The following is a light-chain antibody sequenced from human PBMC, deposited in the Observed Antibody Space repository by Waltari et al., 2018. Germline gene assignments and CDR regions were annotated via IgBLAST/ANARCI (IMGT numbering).Light chain of an antibody. V-gene: IGKV3-20*01. J-gene: IGKJ1*01. CDR2: TAS. Sequence: VVLTQSPGTLSLSPGESATLSCGASEKITSSYIAWYQHKPGQAPRLLIYTASYRATGVPDRFSGSGSGTDFVLTISRLEPEDFAVYYCQYYNSAPRTFGQGTKVEIK. CDR1: EKITSSY. CDR3: QYYNSAPRT.